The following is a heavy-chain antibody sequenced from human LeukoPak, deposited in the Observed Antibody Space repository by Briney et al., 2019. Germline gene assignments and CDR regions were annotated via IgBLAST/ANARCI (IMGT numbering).Heavy chain of an antibody. CDR2: ISGSGGST. CDR1: GFTFSTHA. Sequence: PGGSLRLSCVASGFTFSTHAMSWVRLAPGKGLEWVSAISGSGGSTYYADSVKGRFTISRDNSKNTLYLQMNSLRAEDTAVYYCAKGGRAVAGTHHFDYWGRGTLVTVSS. D-gene: IGHD6-19*01. J-gene: IGHJ4*02. CDR3: AKGGRAVAGTHHFDY. V-gene: IGHV3-23*01.